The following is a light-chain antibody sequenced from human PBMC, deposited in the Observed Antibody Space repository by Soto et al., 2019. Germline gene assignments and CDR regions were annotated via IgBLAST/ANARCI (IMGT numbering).Light chain of an antibody. V-gene: IGKV3-15*01. CDR1: QSVDSN. CDR3: QQYNNWWT. CDR2: GAS. J-gene: IGKJ1*01. Sequence: EMPLTPSPATLSVSPGARATLSFRASQSVDSNLAWYQQKPGQAPRLLIYGASTRATGISARFSGSGSGTEFTLTISSLQSEDFGVYYCQQYNNWWTFGQGTKVDI.